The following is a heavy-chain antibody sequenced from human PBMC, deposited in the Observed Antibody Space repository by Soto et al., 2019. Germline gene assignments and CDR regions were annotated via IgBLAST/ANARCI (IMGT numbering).Heavy chain of an antibody. Sequence: SETLSLTCTVSGGSISSYYWSWIRQPPGKGLEWIGYIYYSGSTSYNPSLKSRVTISVDTSKNQFSLKLSSVTAADTAVYYCARRYSYGYWFDPWGQGTLVTVSS. V-gene: IGHV4-59*01. CDR1: GGSISSYY. J-gene: IGHJ5*02. CDR3: ARRYSYGYWFDP. D-gene: IGHD5-18*01. CDR2: IYYSGST.